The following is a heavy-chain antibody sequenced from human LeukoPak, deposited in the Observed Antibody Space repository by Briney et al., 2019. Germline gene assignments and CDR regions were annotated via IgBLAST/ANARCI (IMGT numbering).Heavy chain of an antibody. CDR1: GGSFSGYY. CDR3: AREAMVRGVISPYDY. J-gene: IGHJ4*02. Sequence: SETLSLTCAVYGGSFSGYYWSWIRQPPGKGLEWIGEINHSGSTNYNPSLKSRVTISVDTSKNQFSLKLSSVTAADTAVYYCAREAMVRGVISPYDYWGQGTLVTVSS. CDR2: INHSGST. V-gene: IGHV4-34*01. D-gene: IGHD3-10*01.